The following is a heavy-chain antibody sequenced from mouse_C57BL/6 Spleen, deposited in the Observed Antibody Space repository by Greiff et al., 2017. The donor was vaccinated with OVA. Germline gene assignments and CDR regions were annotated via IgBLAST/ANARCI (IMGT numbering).Heavy chain of an antibody. CDR3: ARSAQATLFDY. D-gene: IGHD3-2*02. CDR1: GYTFTSYW. CDR2: IDPSYSYT. Sequence: VQLQQPGAELVKPGASVKLSCKASGYTFTSYWMQWVKQRPGQGLEWIGDIDPSYSYTNYNHKFKGKATLTVDTSSSTAYMQLSSLTSEDSAVYYCARSAQATLFDYWGQGTTLTVSS. J-gene: IGHJ2*01. V-gene: IGHV1-50*01.